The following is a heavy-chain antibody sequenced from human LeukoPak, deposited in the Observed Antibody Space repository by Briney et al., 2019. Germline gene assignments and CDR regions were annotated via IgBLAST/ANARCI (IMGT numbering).Heavy chain of an antibody. V-gene: IGHV3-21*01. J-gene: IGHJ3*02. Sequence: GGSLRLSCVASGFTFSSYSMNWVRQAPGKGLEWVSSISSSSSYIYYADSVKGRFTISRDNAKNSLYLQMNSLRAEDTAVYYCARDLGDTYAFDIWGQGTMVTVSS. CDR2: ISSSSSYI. CDR3: ARDLGDTYAFDI. CDR1: GFTFSSYS. D-gene: IGHD3-16*01.